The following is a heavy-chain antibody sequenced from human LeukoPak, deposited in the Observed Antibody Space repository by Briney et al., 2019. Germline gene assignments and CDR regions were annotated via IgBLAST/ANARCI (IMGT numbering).Heavy chain of an antibody. CDR1: GGSFSGYY. J-gene: IGHJ4*02. D-gene: IGHD6-13*01. CDR3: ARATYSSSSLDY. CDR2: INHSGST. V-gene: IGHV4-34*01. Sequence: PSETLSLTCAVYGGSFSGYYWSWIRQPPGKGLEWIGEINHSGSTNYNPSLKSRVTISVDTSKNQFFLKLSSVTAADTAVYYCARATYSSSSLDYWGQGTLVTVSS.